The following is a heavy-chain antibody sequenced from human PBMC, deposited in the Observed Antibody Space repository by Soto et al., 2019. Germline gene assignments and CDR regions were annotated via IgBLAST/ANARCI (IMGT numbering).Heavy chain of an antibody. CDR3: ARDKYCSGGSCRKNWFNP. J-gene: IGHJ5*02. CDR1: GGSISSSG. Sequence: LGPLSVTCTVAGGSISSSGWSWIRQPPGKGLEWLAYIYDDGSANYNPSLKSRATISLDMSKNQFSLKLTSVTAADTAVYYCARDKYCSGGSCRKNWFNPWGQGTLVTVS. D-gene: IGHD2-15*01. V-gene: IGHV4-59*01. CDR2: IYDDGSA.